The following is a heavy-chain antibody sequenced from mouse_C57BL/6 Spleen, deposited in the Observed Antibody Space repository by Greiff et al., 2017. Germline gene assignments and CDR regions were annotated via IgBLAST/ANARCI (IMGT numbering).Heavy chain of an antibody. CDR1: GYTFTSYW. Sequence: VQLQQPGAELVKPGASVKLSCKASGYTFTSYWMQWVKQRPGQGLEWIGEIDPSDSYTNYNQKFKGKATLTVDTSSSTAYMQLSSLTSEDSAVYYCARREEFITTVVEDYWGQGTTLTVSS. J-gene: IGHJ2*01. CDR3: ARREEFITTVVEDY. V-gene: IGHV1-50*01. D-gene: IGHD1-1*01. CDR2: IDPSDSYT.